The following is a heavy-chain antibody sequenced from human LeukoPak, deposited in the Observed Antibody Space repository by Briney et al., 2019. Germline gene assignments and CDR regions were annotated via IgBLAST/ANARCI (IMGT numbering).Heavy chain of an antibody. J-gene: IGHJ4*02. CDR1: GFTFSTYA. CDR3: AKRVPYSSVWYYLDY. CDR2: ISGNGGTT. V-gene: IGHV3-23*01. D-gene: IGHD6-19*01. Sequence: PGGSLRLSCAASGFTFSTYAMSWVRQAPGKGLEWVSVISGNGGTTYYADSVKGRFTISRDNSKNTLYLQMNTLRAEDTAVHYCAKRVPYSSVWYYLDYWGQGTLVTVSS.